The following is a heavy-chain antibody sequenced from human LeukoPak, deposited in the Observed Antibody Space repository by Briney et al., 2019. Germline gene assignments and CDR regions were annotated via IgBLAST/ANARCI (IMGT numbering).Heavy chain of an antibody. CDR2: IYYSGST. D-gene: IGHD6-13*01. J-gene: IGHJ3*02. CDR1: GGSISSYY. CDR3: ARYSSRVNPAAFDI. Sequence: SGTLSLTSIGSGGSISSYYLSWIRQPPGKGLEWIGYIYYSGSTNYNPSLKSRVTISVDTSKNQFSLKLSSVTAADTAVYYCARYSSRVNPAAFDIWGQGTMVTVSS. V-gene: IGHV4-59*13.